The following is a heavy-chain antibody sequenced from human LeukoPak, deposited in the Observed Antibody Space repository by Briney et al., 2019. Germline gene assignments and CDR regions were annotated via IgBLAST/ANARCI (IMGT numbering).Heavy chain of an antibody. CDR3: ARVFEQ. J-gene: IGHJ4*02. Sequence: PGGSLRLSCAASGFSVSGKYMSWVRQAPGKGLEWVSVIYSSGSTYYADSVKGRFTISRDNDKNTVSLQMNSLRAEDTAVYYCARVFEQWGQGTLVTVSS. V-gene: IGHV3-66*01. CDR1: GFSVSGKY. CDR2: IYSSGST.